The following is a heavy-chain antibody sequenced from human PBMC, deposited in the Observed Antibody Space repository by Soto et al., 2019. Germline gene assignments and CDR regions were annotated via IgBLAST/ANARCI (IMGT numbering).Heavy chain of an antibody. D-gene: IGHD6-6*01. V-gene: IGHV1-69*13. Sequence: SVKVSCKASGGTFSSYAISWVRQAPGQGLEWMGGIIPIFGTANYAQKFQGRVTITADESTSTAYMELSSLRSEDTAVYYCARVGSVGAARSSFFDYWGQGTLVTVS. CDR3: ARVGSVGAARSSFFDY. J-gene: IGHJ4*02. CDR1: GGTFSSYA. CDR2: IIPIFGTA.